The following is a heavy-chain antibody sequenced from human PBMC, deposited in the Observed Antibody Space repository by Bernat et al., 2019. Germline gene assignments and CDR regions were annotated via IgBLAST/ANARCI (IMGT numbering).Heavy chain of an antibody. V-gene: IGHV3-73*01. D-gene: IGHD3-10*01. CDR3: TRSGALAEQTFDY. J-gene: IGHJ4*02. CDR1: GLTFSDST. CDR2: VRTKANGFAT. Sequence: EVQLAESGGGLVQPGGSLKLSCAASGLTFSDSTMQWVRQASGKGLEWVGRVRTKANGFATSYAASVKGRFTISRDDSKITAYLQMNSLKIEDTAVYYCTRSGALAEQTFDYWGQGTLVTVSS.